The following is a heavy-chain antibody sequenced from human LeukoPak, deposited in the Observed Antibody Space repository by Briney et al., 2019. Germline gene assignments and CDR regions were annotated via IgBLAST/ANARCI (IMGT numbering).Heavy chain of an antibody. CDR2: IDSFSGST. CDR3: ARLPRGLIRSY. Sequence: SETLSLTCAVYGGSFSNYYWSWIRQPPGKGLEWIATIYYGGKIDSFSGSTFYKSSLKRRVNISIDTSKNQFSLRLSSVTAADTAVYYCARLPRGLIRSYWGQGTLVTVSS. D-gene: IGHD3-10*01. V-gene: IGHV4-34*01. J-gene: IGHJ4*02. CDR1: GGSFSNYY.